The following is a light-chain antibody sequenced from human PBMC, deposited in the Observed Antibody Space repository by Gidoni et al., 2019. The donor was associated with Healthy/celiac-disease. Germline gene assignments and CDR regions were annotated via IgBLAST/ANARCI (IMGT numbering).Light chain of an antibody. Sequence: DIQMTQSPSSLSASVGDRVTITCRASQSSSSYLNWYQQKPGKAPKLLIYAASSLQSGVTSRFSGSGSGTDFTLTISSLQPEDFATYYCQHSYSTPLTFGGGTKVEIK. CDR3: QHSYSTPLT. CDR1: QSSSSY. J-gene: IGKJ4*01. CDR2: AAS. V-gene: IGKV1-39*01.